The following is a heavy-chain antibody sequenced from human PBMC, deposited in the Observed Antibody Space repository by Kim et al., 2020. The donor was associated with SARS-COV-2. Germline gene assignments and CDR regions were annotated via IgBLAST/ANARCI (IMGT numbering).Heavy chain of an antibody. CDR2: IKEDGDEK. CDR1: GFTFSKYW. V-gene: IGHV3-7*03. J-gene: IGHJ6*02. D-gene: IGHD3-10*01. CDR3: VRGGRLLWYGESITSYYGMDV. Sequence: GWSLRLSCATSGFTFSKYWMSWVRQAPGKGLEWVANIKEDGDEKYSVDSVKGRFTISRDNAKNLLYLQLNNLRAEDTAVYYCVRGGRLLWYGESITSYYGMDVWGQGTTVTVSS.